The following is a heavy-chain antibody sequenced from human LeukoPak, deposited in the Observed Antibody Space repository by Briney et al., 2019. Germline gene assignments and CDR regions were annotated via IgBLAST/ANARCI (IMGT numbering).Heavy chain of an antibody. J-gene: IGHJ4*02. CDR2: ISSSSSNI. CDR1: GFTFSSYA. CDR3: ARGGYFDY. V-gene: IGHV3-21*01. Sequence: GGSLRLSCAASGFTFSSYAMSWVRQAPGKGLEWVSSISSSSSNIYYADSVKGRFTISRDNAKNSLYLQMNSLGAEDTAVYYCARGGYFDYWGQGTLVTVSS.